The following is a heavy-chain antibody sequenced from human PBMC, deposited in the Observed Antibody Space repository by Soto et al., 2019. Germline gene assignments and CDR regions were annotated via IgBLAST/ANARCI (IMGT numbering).Heavy chain of an antibody. J-gene: IGHJ1*01. CDR1: GGTFSGYA. CDR3: AKDPRSITGTTSSEDFQQ. CDR2: IIPVLRIT. D-gene: IGHD1-20*01. Sequence: QAQLMQSWAEVKKPGSSVNVSCKASGGTFSGYAISWVRQAPGQGLEWMGGIIPVLRITNYAQNFQGRIRIAADESTGAAHMDLRSLSSEDTAVSYCAKDPRSITGTTSSEDFQQWGQGTLVTVSS. V-gene: IGHV1-69*19.